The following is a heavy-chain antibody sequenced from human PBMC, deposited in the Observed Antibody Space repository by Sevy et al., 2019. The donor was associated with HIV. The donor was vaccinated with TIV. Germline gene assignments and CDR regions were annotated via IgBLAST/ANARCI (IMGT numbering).Heavy chain of an antibody. V-gene: IGHV3-49*03. CDR1: GFTFGDYA. J-gene: IGHJ6*02. Sequence: GGSLRLSCTASGFTFGDYAMSWFRQAPGKGLEWVGFIRSKAYGGTTEYAASVKGRFTISRDDFKSIAYLQMNSLKTEDIAVYYCTRARDRGYYGSGSYFYYYGMDVWGQGTTVTVSS. CDR3: TRARDRGYYGSGSYFYYYGMDV. CDR2: IRSKAYGGTT. D-gene: IGHD3-10*01.